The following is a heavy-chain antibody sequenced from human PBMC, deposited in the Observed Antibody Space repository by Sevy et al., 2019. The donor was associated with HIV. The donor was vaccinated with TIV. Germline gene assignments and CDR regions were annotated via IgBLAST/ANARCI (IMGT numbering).Heavy chain of an antibody. V-gene: IGHV3-21*01. CDR3: ARGAEQGIVAAGTGDAFDI. D-gene: IGHD6-13*01. Sequence: GGSLRLSCAASGFTFSSYSMNWVRQAPGKELEWVSSISSSSSYIYYADSVKGRFTISRDNAKNSLYLQMNSLRAEDSAGYYCARGAEQGIVAAGTGDAFDIWGQGTMVTVSS. CDR1: GFTFSSYS. J-gene: IGHJ3*02. CDR2: ISSSSSYI.